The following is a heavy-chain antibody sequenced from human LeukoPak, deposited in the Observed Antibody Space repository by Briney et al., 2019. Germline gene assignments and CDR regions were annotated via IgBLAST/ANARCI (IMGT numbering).Heavy chain of an antibody. Sequence: SETLSLTCAVSGGSISSGGYSWSWIRQPPGKGLEWIGYIYHSGSTYYNPSLKSRVTISVDRSKNQFSLKLSSVTAADTAVYYCARAQLGPFDYWGQGTLVTVSS. CDR1: GGSISSGGYS. CDR3: ARAQLGPFDY. CDR2: IYHSGST. D-gene: IGHD7-27*01. V-gene: IGHV4-30-2*01. J-gene: IGHJ4*02.